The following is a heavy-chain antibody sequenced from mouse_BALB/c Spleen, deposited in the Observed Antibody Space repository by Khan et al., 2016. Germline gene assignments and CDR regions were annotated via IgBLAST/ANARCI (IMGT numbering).Heavy chain of an antibody. J-gene: IGHJ3*01. CDR3: ARLERAWFAY. V-gene: IGHV3-2*02. Sequence: EVQLQESGPGLVKPSQSLSLTCTVTGYSITSDYAWNWIRQFPGNKLEWMGYINYSGSTSYNPSLKSRISITRDTSKNQFFLQLNSVTTADTATYYCARLERAWFAYWGQGTLVTVSA. CDR2: INYSGST. CDR1: GYSITSDYA.